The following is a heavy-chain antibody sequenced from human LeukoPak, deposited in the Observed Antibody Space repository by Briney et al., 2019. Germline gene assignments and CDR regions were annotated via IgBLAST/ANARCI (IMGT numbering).Heavy chain of an antibody. Sequence: SVKVSCKASAGTFSSYAISWVRQAPPQGLEWMGGIISIFGTANYAQKFQGRVTITTDESTSTAYMELSSLRSEDTAVYYCAREASGYDSPYYYYYMDVWGKGTTVTVSS. CDR2: IISIFGTA. CDR1: AGTFSSYA. V-gene: IGHV1-69*05. J-gene: IGHJ6*03. D-gene: IGHD5-12*01. CDR3: AREASGYDSPYYYYYMDV.